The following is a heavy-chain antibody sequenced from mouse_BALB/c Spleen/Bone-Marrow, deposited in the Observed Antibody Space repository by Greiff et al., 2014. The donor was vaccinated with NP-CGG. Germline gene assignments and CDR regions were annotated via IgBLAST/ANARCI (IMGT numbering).Heavy chain of an antibody. V-gene: IGHV1-14*01. CDR3: ARGGYYGTSLYWYFDV. CDR2: INPYNDGT. D-gene: IGHD1-1*01. CDR1: GYTFTSYV. J-gene: IGHJ1*01. Sequence: EVQLQQSGPELVKPGASAKMSCKASGYTFTSYVIHWVKQKPGQGLEWIGYINPYNDGTKYNEKFKGKATLTSDKSSSTAYMELSSLTSEDSAVYYCARGGYYGTSLYWYFDVWGAGTTVTVSS.